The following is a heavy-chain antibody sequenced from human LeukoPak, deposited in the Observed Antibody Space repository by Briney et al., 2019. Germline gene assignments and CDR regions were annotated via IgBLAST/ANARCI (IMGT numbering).Heavy chain of an antibody. V-gene: IGHV3-23*01. J-gene: IGHJ4*02. CDR2: ISGSGGST. CDR3: AKGHYYGSGSLDY. CDR1: GFSFSTYA. D-gene: IGHD3-10*01. Sequence: GGSLRLSCAASGFSFSTYAMTWVRQVPGKGLEWVSAISGSGGSTYSADSVKGRFTISRDNSKNTLYVQMNSLRAEDTAVYYCAKGHYYGSGSLDYWGQGTLVTVSS.